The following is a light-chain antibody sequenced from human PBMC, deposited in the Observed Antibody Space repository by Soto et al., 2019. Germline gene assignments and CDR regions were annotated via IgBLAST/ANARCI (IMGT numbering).Light chain of an antibody. J-gene: IGKJ4*01. CDR2: GAS. CDR3: EQNGNTDAT. V-gene: IGKV3D-15*03. CDR1: QSVSSY. Sequence: EIVMTQSPATLSVSPGEGATLSCRASQSVSSYLACYQQKPVQAPRLLIYGASISEKGIPDRFSGSGSGTQFSLTTSALEREKIALYYSEQNGNTDATFGRGTKVDIK.